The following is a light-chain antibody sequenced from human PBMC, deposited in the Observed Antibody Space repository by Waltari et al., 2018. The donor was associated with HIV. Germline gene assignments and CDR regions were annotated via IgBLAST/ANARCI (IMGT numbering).Light chain of an antibody. Sequence: QSALTQPASVSGSPGQSITISFTGTSSDVVHYTLFSWYQQYPGKAPKLMISEVSKRPSGVSNRFSGSKSGNTASLTISGLQAEDEADYYCCSYAGSSTFVFGTGTKVTVL. CDR3: CSYAGSSTFV. CDR1: SSDVVHYTL. J-gene: IGLJ1*01. CDR2: EVS. V-gene: IGLV2-23*02.